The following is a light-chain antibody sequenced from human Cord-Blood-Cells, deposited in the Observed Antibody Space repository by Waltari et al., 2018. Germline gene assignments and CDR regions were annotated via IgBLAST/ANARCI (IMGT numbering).Light chain of an antibody. J-gene: IGKJ1*01. V-gene: IGKV1-5*03. CDR1: ESISSW. CDR3: QQYNSYSWT. Sequence: DIQMTQSPSTLSASVGDRVPITCRASESISSWLAWYQPKPGKAPKLLIDKASSLESGVPSRFSGSGSGTEFTLTISRLQPDDVATYYCQQYNSYSWTFGQGTKVEIK. CDR2: KAS.